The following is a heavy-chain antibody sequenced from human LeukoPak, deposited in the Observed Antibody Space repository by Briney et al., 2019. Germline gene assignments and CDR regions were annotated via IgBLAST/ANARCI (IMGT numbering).Heavy chain of an antibody. J-gene: IGHJ4*02. CDR3: ARDLASRNMDTTMVRPDY. D-gene: IGHD5-18*01. V-gene: IGHV3-33*08. CDR2: IWYDGSNK. Sequence: GGSLRLSCAASGFTFSRYEMNWVRQAPGKGLEWEATIWYDGSNKYYADSVKGRFTISRDNSKHTLYLQMNSLGAEDTAVYYCARDLASRNMDTTMVRPDYWGQGTLVTVSS. CDR1: GFTFSRYE.